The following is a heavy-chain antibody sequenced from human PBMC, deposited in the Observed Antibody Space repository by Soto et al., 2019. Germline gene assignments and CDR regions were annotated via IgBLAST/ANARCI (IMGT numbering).Heavy chain of an antibody. CDR3: ARASMSSSSSGVAYYFDY. J-gene: IGHJ4*02. D-gene: IGHD6-6*01. CDR2: IYHSGST. V-gene: IGHV4-4*02. CDR1: GGSISSSNW. Sequence: PSETLSLTCAVSGGSISSSNWWSWVRQPPGKGLEWIGEIYHSGSTNYNPSLKSRVTISVDKSKNQFSLKLSSVTAADTAVYYCARASMSSSSSGVAYYFDYWGQGTLVTVSS.